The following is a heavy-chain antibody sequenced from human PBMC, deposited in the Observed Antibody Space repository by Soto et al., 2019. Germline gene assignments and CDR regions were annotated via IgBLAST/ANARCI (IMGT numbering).Heavy chain of an antibody. CDR3: AREGYYYDSSGYSHFDY. Sequence: SVKGSFKGSGYTFTSYGISWVRQAPGQGLEWMGWISAYNGNTNYAQKLQGRVTMTTDTSTSTAYMELRSLRSDDTAVYYCAREGYYYDSSGYSHFDYWGQGTLVTVYS. J-gene: IGHJ4*02. V-gene: IGHV1-18*04. D-gene: IGHD3-22*01. CDR1: GYTFTSYG. CDR2: ISAYNGNT.